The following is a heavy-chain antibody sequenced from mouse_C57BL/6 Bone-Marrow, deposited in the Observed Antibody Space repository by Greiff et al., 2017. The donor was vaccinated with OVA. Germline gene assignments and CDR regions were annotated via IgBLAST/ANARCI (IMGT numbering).Heavy chain of an antibody. CDR2: IHPSDSDN. CDR3: AIYSKDYAMDY. V-gene: IGHV1-74*01. D-gene: IGHD2-5*01. J-gene: IGHJ4*01. CDR1: GYTFTSYW. Sequence: QVQLKQPGAELVKPGASVKVSCKASGYTFTSYWMHWVQQRPGQGLEWIGRIHPSDSDNNYNQKFKGKATLTVDKSSSTAYMQLSSLTSEDSAVXYCAIYSKDYAMDYWGQGTSVTVSS.